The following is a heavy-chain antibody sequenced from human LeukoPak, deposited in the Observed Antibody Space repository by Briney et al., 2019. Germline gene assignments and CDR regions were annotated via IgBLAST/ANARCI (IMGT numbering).Heavy chain of an antibody. V-gene: IGHV1-2*02. J-gene: IGHJ4*02. CDR2: INPNTGGT. CDR3: ASYPRYSSSPPFDY. Sequence: ASVKVSCKASGYTFTGYYMHWVRQAPGQGLEGMGWINPNTGGTNYAQKFQGRVTMTRDTTISTAYMELNRLTSDDTAVYYCASYPRYSSSPPFDYWGQGTLVTVSS. CDR1: GYTFTGYY. D-gene: IGHD6-19*01.